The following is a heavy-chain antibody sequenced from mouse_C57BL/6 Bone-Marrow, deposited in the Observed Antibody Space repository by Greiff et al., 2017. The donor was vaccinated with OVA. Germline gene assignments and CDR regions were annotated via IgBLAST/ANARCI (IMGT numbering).Heavy chain of an antibody. V-gene: IGHV5-12*01. J-gene: IGHJ4*01. Sequence: EVHLVESGGGLVQPGGSLKLSCAASGFTFSDYYMYWVRQTPEKRLEWVAYISNGGGSTYYPDTVKGRFTISRDNAKNTLYLQMSRLKSEDTAMYYCARPDSSGPYYYAMDYWGQGTSVTVSS. CDR2: ISNGGGST. D-gene: IGHD3-2*02. CDR1: GFTFSDYY. CDR3: ARPDSSGPYYYAMDY.